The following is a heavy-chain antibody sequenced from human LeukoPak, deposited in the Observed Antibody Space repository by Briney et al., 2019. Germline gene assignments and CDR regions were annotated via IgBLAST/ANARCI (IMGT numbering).Heavy chain of an antibody. CDR2: IYYSGST. J-gene: IGHJ6*03. D-gene: IGHD2-2*02. Sequence: PSETLSLTCTVSGGSISSYYWSWIRQPPGKGLEWIGYIYYSGSTNYNPSLKSRVTISVDTSKNQFSLKLSSVPAADTAVYYCARHSTYCSSTSCHKRNYYYYMDVWGKGTTVTVSS. V-gene: IGHV4-59*08. CDR1: GGSISSYY. CDR3: ARHSTYCSSTSCHKRNYYYYMDV.